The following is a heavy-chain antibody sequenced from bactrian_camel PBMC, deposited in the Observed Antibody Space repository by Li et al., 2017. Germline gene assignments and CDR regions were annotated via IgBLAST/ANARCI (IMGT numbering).Heavy chain of an antibody. D-gene: IGHD2*01. CDR2: INSGGGST. CDR3: NTAWYDLVIGPVNY. J-gene: IGHJ4*01. Sequence: VQLVESGGSLVQPGGSLRLSCAASGFTFDSYDMTWVRQAPGKGLEWVSGINSGGGSTYYAPSVKGRFTISRDRAENIMYQQMNDLKPEDTAMYFCNTAWYDLVIGPVNYWGQGTQVTVS. V-gene: IGHV3S40*01. CDR1: GFTFDSYD.